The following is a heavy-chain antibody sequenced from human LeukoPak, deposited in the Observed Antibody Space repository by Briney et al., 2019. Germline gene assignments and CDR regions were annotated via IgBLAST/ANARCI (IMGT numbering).Heavy chain of an antibody. CDR1: GITFDDHV. V-gene: IGHV3-9*01. CDR3: AKDRVATEYYYYYGMDV. D-gene: IGHD5-12*01. Sequence: PGGSLRLSCAASGITFDDHVMHWVRHAPGKGLEWVSGISWNSGNIGYADSVKGRFTISRDNGKNSLYLQMNSLRVEDTALYYCAKDRVATEYYYYYGMDVWGQGTTVTVSS. CDR2: ISWNSGNI. J-gene: IGHJ6*02.